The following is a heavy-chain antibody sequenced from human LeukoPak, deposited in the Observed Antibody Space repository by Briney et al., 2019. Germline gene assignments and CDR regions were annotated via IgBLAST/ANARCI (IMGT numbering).Heavy chain of an antibody. CDR1: GFTFSSYS. V-gene: IGHV3-21*01. Sequence: GGSLRLSCAASGFTFSSYSMNWVRQAPGKGLEWVSSISSSSSYIYYADSVKGRFTISRDNAKNSQYLQMNSLRAEDTAVYYCARVPDGDTAMVLSYYFDYWGQGTLVTVSS. CDR2: ISSSSSYI. D-gene: IGHD5-18*01. J-gene: IGHJ4*02. CDR3: ARVPDGDTAMVLSYYFDY.